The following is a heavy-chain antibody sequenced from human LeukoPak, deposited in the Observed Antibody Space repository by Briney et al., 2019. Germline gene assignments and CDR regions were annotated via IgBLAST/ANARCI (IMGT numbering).Heavy chain of an antibody. Sequence: GGSLRLSCAVSGFTVSNNYMGWVRQAPGKGLEWVSAIYTGGSTYYADSVKGRFTISRDSSKNTLYLQMNSLTVEDTVVYYCALDCCSSSRFDHWGQGTRVTVSS. CDR2: IYTGGST. CDR3: ALDCCSSSRFDH. CDR1: GFTVSNNY. D-gene: IGHD2-2*01. J-gene: IGHJ4*02. V-gene: IGHV3-53*01.